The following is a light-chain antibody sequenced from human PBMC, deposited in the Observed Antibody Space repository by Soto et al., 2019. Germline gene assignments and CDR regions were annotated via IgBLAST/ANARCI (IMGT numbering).Light chain of an antibody. CDR3: QQSYSTPWT. Sequence: DIQMTQSPSSLSASVGDRVTITCRASQSISSYLNWYQQKPGKAPKLLIYAASSLQSGVPSRFSGSGSGTDFTLTISSLQPEDFATYYCQQSYSTPWTIGQGTKVDMK. CDR1: QSISSY. V-gene: IGKV1-39*01. J-gene: IGKJ1*01. CDR2: AAS.